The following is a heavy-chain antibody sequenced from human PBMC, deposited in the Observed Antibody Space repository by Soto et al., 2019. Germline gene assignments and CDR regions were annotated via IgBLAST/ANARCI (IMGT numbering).Heavy chain of an antibody. D-gene: IGHD3-3*01. Sequence: SETLSPTCTVSGGSISSGGYSWSWIRQHPGKGLEWIGYIYYSGSTYYNPSLKSRVTISVDTSKNQFSLKLSSVTAADTAVYYCARGFLRYYDFWSGYSGWFDPWGQGTLVTVSS. CDR1: GGSISSGGYS. V-gene: IGHV4-31*03. CDR2: IYYSGST. CDR3: ARGFLRYYDFWSGYSGWFDP. J-gene: IGHJ5*02.